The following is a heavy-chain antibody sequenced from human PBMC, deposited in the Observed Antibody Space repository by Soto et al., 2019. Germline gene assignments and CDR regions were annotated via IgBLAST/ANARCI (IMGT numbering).Heavy chain of an antibody. CDR2: IHHSGSP. Sequence: QVQLQESGPGLVRPSQTLSLTCSVSGASIYNGGYFWSWIRQSPGKGLEWIGHIHHSGSPYNNPSLKSRVTISADTSMNQFSLALTSVTASDTAMYYCARGPTTEKADSWGQGILVTVSS. V-gene: IGHV4-30-4*01. J-gene: IGHJ4*02. CDR3: ARGPTTEKADS. CDR1: GASIYNGGYF.